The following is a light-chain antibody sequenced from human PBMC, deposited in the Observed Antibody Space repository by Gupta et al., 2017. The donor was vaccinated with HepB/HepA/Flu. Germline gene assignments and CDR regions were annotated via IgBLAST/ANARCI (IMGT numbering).Light chain of an antibody. CDR2: KVS. Sequence: VVLTQSPLSLPVTLGQPASMSCWSSQSLADTDGSTYLSWFQQRPGQAPRRLIYKVSNRDSGVTDRFIGSGSGSDLTLIISSGEAEDVGIYYCRQATHWPPLAFGGGTKVEIK. V-gene: IGKV2-30*01. CDR1: QSLADTDGSTY. CDR3: RQATHWPPLA. J-gene: IGKJ4*01.